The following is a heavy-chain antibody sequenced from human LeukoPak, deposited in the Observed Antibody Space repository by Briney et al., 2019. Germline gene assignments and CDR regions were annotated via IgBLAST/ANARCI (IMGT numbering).Heavy chain of an antibody. D-gene: IGHD3-9*01. J-gene: IGHJ4*02. CDR1: GFTFSSYA. Sequence: GGSLRLSCAVSGFTFSSYAMSWVRQAPGKGLEWVSAISGRGGSTYYADSVKGRFTISRDNSKNTLYLQMNSLRADDTAVYYCARGPQGILTGYYTDYWGQGTLVIVSS. CDR2: ISGRGGST. CDR3: ARGPQGILTGYYTDY. V-gene: IGHV3-23*01.